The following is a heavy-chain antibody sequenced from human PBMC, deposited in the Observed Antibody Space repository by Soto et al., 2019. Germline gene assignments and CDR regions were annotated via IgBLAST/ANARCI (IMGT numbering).Heavy chain of an antibody. CDR3: AKEQYYDFWSGPRGSDY. J-gene: IGHJ4*02. CDR1: GFTFSSYA. D-gene: IGHD3-3*01. CDR2: ISGSGGST. V-gene: IGHV3-23*01. Sequence: GGSLRLSCAASGFTFSSYAMSWVRQAPGKGLEWVSAISGSGGSTYYADSVKGRFTISRDNSKNTLYLQMNSLRAEDTAVYYCAKEQYYDFWSGPRGSDYWGQGTLVTVPQ.